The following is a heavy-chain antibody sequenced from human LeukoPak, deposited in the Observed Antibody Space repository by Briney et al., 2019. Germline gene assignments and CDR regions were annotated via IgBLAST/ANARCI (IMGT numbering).Heavy chain of an antibody. CDR2: IYYSGST. CDR1: GGSISSSSYY. V-gene: IGHV4-39*07. CDR3: ARIDYYDSSGYYYADAFDI. J-gene: IGHJ3*02. Sequence: SETLSLTCTVSGGSISSSSYYWGWIRQPPGKGLEWIGSIYYSGSTYYNPSLKSRVTISVDTSKNQFSLKLSSVTAADTAVYYCARIDYYDSSGYYYADAFDIWGQGTMVTVSS. D-gene: IGHD3-22*01.